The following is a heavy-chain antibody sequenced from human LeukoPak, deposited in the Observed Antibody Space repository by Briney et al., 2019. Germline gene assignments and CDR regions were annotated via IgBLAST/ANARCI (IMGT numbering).Heavy chain of an antibody. Sequence: QPGGPLRLSCAASGFTFSNFAMSWGPQAPEGGVEWVSIISDSDGSTNYADAVKGRVIISRDNYRDTLYLQMNSLRAEDTATYYCAPDLRGADWSLDDWGQGTLVTVSS. J-gene: IGHJ4*02. CDR1: GFTFSNFA. CDR2: ISDSDGST. V-gene: IGHV3-23*01. D-gene: IGHD3-9*01. CDR3: APDLRGADWSLDD.